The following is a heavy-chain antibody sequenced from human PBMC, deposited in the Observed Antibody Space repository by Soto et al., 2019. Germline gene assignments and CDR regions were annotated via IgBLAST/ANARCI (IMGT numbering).Heavy chain of an antibody. CDR3: ARTSVNWGSRGLVDY. V-gene: IGHV2-5*02. D-gene: IGHD7-27*01. CDR1: GFSLSTSGVG. J-gene: IGHJ4*02. Sequence: QITLKESGPTLVKPTQTLTLTCTFSGFSLSTSGVGVGWIRQPPGKALEWLAFLYWDDDKRYSPSLKSRLTITKDTSKNQVLRTMPNMDPVDTATYYCARTSVNWGSRGLVDYWGQGTLVTVAS. CDR2: LYWDDDK.